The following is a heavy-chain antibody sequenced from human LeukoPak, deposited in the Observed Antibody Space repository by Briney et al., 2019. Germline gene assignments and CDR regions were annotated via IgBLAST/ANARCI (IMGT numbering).Heavy chain of an antibody. CDR2: ISGNGGST. CDR3: AKRGVDTTMVVWGNYYYFDY. D-gene: IGHD5-18*01. Sequence: GGSLRLSCAASGFTFSHYAMSWVRQAPGKGLEWVSAISGNGGSTYYADSVKGRFTISRDNSKNTLYLQMNGLRAEDTAVYYCAKRGVDTTMVVWGNYYYFDYWGQGTLVTVSS. J-gene: IGHJ4*02. CDR1: GFTFSHYA. V-gene: IGHV3-23*01.